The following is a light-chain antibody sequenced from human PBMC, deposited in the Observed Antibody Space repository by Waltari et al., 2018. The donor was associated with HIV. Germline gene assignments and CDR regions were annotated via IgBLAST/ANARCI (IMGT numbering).Light chain of an antibody. CDR2: DVS. CDR1: SSDVGGYNY. CDR3: SSYTSSSTLN. J-gene: IGLJ2*01. V-gene: IGLV2-14*03. Sequence: QSALTQPASVSGSPGQSLTISCTGTSSDVGGYNYVSWYQQHPGKAPKLMIYDVSNRPSGVSNRFSGSKSGNTASLTISGLQAEDEADYYCSSYTSSSTLNFGGGTKLTVL.